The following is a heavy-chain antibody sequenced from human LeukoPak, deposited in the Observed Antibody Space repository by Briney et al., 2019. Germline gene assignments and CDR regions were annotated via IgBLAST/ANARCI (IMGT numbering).Heavy chain of an antibody. CDR1: GYTFTNYG. CDR3: ARATNRDSGSYYFIY. V-gene: IGHV1-18*01. D-gene: IGHD1-26*01. Sequence: GASVKVSCKASGYTFTNYGISWVRQPPGQGLEWMAWISTYNGNTNYAQNLQGRVTMTTDTSTSTAYMELRSLRSDDTAVYYCARATNRDSGSYYFIYWGQGTLVTVSS. CDR2: ISTYNGNT. J-gene: IGHJ4*02.